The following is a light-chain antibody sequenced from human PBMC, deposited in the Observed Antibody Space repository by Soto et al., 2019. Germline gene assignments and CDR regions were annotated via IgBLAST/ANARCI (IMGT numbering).Light chain of an antibody. Sequence: QSALTQPRSVSGSPGQSVTLSCTGTSSDVGGYHYVSWYQHHPGKAPKIIIYDVNKRPSGVPDRFSGSKSGNTAALTISGLQPEDEAEYYCNSYSSTSFYVFGTGTKLTVL. CDR1: SSDVGGYHY. V-gene: IGLV2-11*01. J-gene: IGLJ1*01. CDR2: DVN. CDR3: NSYSSTSFYV.